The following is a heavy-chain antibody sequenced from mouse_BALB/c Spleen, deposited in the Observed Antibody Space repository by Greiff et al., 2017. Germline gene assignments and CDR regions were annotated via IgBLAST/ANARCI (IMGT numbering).Heavy chain of an antibody. V-gene: IGHV5-9-4*01. CDR3: ARVYGNWVMDY. Sequence: EVKVVESGGGLVKPGGSLKLSCAASGFTFSSYAMSWVRQSPEKRLEWVAEISSGGSYTYYPDTVTGRFTISRDNAKNTLYLEMSSLRSEDTAMYYCARVYGNWVMDYWGQGTSVTVSS. J-gene: IGHJ4*01. D-gene: IGHD2-10*02. CDR2: ISSGGSYT. CDR1: GFTFSSYA.